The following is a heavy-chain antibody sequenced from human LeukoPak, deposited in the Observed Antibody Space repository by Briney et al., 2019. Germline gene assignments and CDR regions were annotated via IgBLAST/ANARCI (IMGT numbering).Heavy chain of an antibody. CDR3: AREQGGIHYYDSSGYGGYFDY. Sequence: PSETLSLTCTVSGGSISGYSWSWIRQPPGKGLEWIGSTYHSGSTYYNPSLKSRVTISVDTSKNQFSLKLSSVTAADTAVYYCAREQGGIHYYDSSGYGGYFDYWGQGTLVTVSS. CDR1: GGSISGYS. J-gene: IGHJ4*02. V-gene: IGHV4-38-2*02. D-gene: IGHD3-22*01. CDR2: TYHSGST.